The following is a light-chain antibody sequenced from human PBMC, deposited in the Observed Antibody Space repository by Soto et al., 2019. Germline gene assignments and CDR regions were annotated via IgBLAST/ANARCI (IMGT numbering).Light chain of an antibody. Sequence: IEMTLYPSSLPATERDRVTISCRASQGIGNALGWYQQKPGKPPKVLIYGASNLQSGVPPRFSGSGSGTDFTLAISSLQPDDFATYYCQQYDTFSGTFGPGTKVDI. V-gene: IGKV1-6*01. J-gene: IGKJ1*01. CDR2: GAS. CDR3: QQYDTFSGT. CDR1: QGIGNA.